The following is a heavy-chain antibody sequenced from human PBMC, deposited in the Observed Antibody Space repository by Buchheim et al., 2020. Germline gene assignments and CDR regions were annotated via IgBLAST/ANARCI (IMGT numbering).Heavy chain of an antibody. CDR2: ISYDGSNK. D-gene: IGHD2/OR15-2a*01. V-gene: IGHV3-30*18. J-gene: IGHJ6*02. Sequence: QVQLVESGGGVVQPGRSLRLSCAASGFTFSSYDMHWVRQAPGKGLEWVAVISYDGSNKYYADSVKGRFTISRDNSKNTLYLQMNSLRAEDTAVYYCAKEIREYPYYYGMDVWGQGTT. CDR3: AKEIREYPYYYGMDV. CDR1: GFTFSSYD.